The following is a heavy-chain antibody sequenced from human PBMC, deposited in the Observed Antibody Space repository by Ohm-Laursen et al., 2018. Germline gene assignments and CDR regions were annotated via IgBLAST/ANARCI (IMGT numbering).Heavy chain of an antibody. Sequence: RLSCAASGFTFSSYGMHWVRQAPGKGLEWVAVISYDGSNKYYADSVKGRFTISRDNSKNTLYLQLNGLRAEDTAIYYCTRPPLERRKWWFDPWGQGTLVTVSS. CDR1: GFTFSSYG. J-gene: IGHJ5*02. CDR2: ISYDGSNK. CDR3: TRPPLERRKWWFDP. V-gene: IGHV3-30*03. D-gene: IGHD1-1*01.